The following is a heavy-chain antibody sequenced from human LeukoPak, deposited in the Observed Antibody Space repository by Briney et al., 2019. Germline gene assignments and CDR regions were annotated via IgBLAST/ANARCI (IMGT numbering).Heavy chain of an antibody. Sequence: PGGSLRLSCAASGFTFSSYAMSWVRQPPGKGLEWVSTISSSDDTAYYADSVKGRFTISRDNSKNTLYLQMNSLRAEDTALYYCAKAKTQAMVLPGNYWGQGTRVTVSS. J-gene: IGHJ4*02. V-gene: IGHV3-23*01. CDR2: ISSSDDTA. CDR1: GFTFSSYA. CDR3: AKAKTQAMVLPGNY. D-gene: IGHD5-18*01.